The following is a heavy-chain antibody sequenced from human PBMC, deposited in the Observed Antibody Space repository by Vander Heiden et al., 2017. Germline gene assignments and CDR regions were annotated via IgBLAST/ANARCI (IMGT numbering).Heavy chain of an antibody. CDR3: AKLALDGEVDS. V-gene: IGHV3-30*18. J-gene: IGHJ4*02. CDR2: ISRDGTTK. Sequence: QVQLVESGGGVVHPGTSLRLSCVASGVTFSNYGMHWVRQAPGKGLEWVALISRDGTTKHYIDSVKGRSTISRDDSKSTVYLHLNTLRTEDTAVYYCAKLALDGEVDSWGQGTRVTVSS. D-gene: IGHD4-17*01. CDR1: GVTFSNYG.